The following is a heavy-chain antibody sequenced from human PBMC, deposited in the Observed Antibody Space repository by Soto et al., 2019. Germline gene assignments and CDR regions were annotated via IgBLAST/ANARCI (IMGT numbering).Heavy chain of an antibody. CDR1: GFIFTRYS. V-gene: IGHV3-21*06. J-gene: IGHJ4*02. CDR2: ISSTTNYI. Sequence: GGSLRLSCAASGFIFTRYSMNWVRQAPGKGLEWVSSISSTTNYIYYGDSMKGRFTISRDNAKNSLYLEMNSLRAEDTAVYYCARESEDLASNFDYWGQGTLVTVSS. CDR3: ARESEDLASNFDY.